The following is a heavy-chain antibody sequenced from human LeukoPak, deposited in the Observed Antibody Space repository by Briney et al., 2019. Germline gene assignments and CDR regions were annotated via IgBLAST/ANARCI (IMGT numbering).Heavy chain of an antibody. J-gene: IGHJ5*02. D-gene: IGHD6-6*01. CDR1: GFAFGSEA. V-gene: IGHV3-23*01. CDR3: AKDRIASPPQGRFDP. Sequence: GGCLRLSCAVSGFAFGSEAMSWVRQSPARGLEWVASISPGGGTTYYADSVKGRFTISRDNSQNTLYLQMNSLGAEDTAIYYCAKDRIASPPQGRFDPWGQGTLVTVSS. CDR2: ISPGGGTT.